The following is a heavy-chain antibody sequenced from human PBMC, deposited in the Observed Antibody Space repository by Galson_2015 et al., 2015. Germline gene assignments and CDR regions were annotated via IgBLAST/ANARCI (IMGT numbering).Heavy chain of an antibody. D-gene: IGHD2-2*01. CDR3: ARDNIVVVPAAIWCYNYGMDV. V-gene: IGHV3-33*01. Sequence: SLRLSCAASGFTFSSYGMHWVRQAPGKGLEWVAVIWYDGSNKYYADSVKGRFTISRDNSKNTLYLQMNSLRAEDTAVYYCARDNIVVVPAAIWCYNYGMDVWGQGTTVTVSS. CDR1: GFTFSSYG. J-gene: IGHJ6*02. CDR2: IWYDGSNK.